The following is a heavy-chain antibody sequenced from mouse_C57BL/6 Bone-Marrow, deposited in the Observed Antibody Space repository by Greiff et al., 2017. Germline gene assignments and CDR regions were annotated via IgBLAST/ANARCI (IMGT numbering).Heavy chain of an antibody. CDR3: ARSYDYDDYTMDY. CDR1: GYTFTNYW. J-gene: IGHJ4*01. CDR2: MHPKGGSP. Sequence: QVQLQQPGAELVKPGASVTLSCKASGYTFTNYWMHWVKQRPGQGLEWIGMMHPKGGSPAYNEKFKSEATLSVDKSSRTAYMELRSLTSEDSAVDYCARSYDYDDYTMDYWGQGTSVTVSS. D-gene: IGHD2-4*01. V-gene: IGHV1-64*01.